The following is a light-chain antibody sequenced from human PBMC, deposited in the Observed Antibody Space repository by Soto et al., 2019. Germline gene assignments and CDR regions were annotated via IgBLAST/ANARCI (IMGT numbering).Light chain of an antibody. CDR2: EGS. CDR1: SSDVGSYNL. J-gene: IGLJ1*01. CDR3: CSYAGSSTFYV. Sequence: QSVLTQPASVSGSPGQSITISCTGTSSDVGSYNLVSWYQHHPGKAPKLIIYEGSKRPSGVSNRFSGSKSGNTASLTISGLQAEDEADYYCCSYAGSSTFYVFGTGTQLTVL. V-gene: IGLV2-23*01.